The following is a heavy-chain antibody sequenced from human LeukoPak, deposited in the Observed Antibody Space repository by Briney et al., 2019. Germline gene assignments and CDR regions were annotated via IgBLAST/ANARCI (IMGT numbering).Heavy chain of an antibody. CDR3: AKGRRDGYNYPLFDH. J-gene: IGHJ4*03. V-gene: IGHV3-23*01. Sequence: GGSLRLSCAASGFTFSFSAMNWVRQAPGKGLEWVATIIGNGFSTYYADSVNGRFIISRDNSQNTLFLQMNSLRAEDTAIYYCAKGRRDGYNYPLFDHWGHGALATVSS. CDR2: IIGNGFST. CDR1: GFTFSFSA. D-gene: IGHD5-24*01.